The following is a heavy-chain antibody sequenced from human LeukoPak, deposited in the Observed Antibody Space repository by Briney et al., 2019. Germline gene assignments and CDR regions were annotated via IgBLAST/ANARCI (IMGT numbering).Heavy chain of an antibody. CDR3: ITPLPYSAQ. Sequence: PGGSLRLSCAASEFYFSSHAMTWVRQAPGKGLEWVSAISISGSKTYYADSVKGRFTISRDNSKNTLYLQMNSLKTEDTAVYYCITPLPYSAQGGQGTLVTVSS. V-gene: IGHV3-23*01. CDR1: EFYFSSHA. J-gene: IGHJ4*02. CDR2: ISISGSKT. D-gene: IGHD2-21*01.